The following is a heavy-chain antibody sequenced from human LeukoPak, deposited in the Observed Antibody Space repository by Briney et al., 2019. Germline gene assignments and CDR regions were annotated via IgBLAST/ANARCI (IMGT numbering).Heavy chain of an antibody. CDR1: GYTFTGYH. Sequence: ASVKVSCKASGYTFTGYHMHWVRQAPGQGLEWMGRINPNSGGTNYAQKFQGRVTMTRDTSISTAYMELRSLRSDDTAVYYCARDLHRSISYYYDSSGYFGYWGQGTLVTVSS. CDR3: ARDLHRSISYYYDSSGYFGY. V-gene: IGHV1-2*06. CDR2: INPNSGGT. D-gene: IGHD3-22*01. J-gene: IGHJ4*02.